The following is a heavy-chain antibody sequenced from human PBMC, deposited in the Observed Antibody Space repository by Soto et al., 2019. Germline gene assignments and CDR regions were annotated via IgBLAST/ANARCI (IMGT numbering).Heavy chain of an antibody. V-gene: IGHV4-39*01. D-gene: IGHD2-15*01. J-gene: IGHJ6*02. CDR1: GYYVSSSDYY. CDR3: APLTVSLSGPYGIHV. Sequence: SETLSHTCSVSGYYVSSSDYYWAWIRQPPGKGLEWIGSMLYSGLSYYNPSLKSRVTLSVDTSKNQFSVRLNSVTASDTAVYYCAPLTVSLSGPYGIHVWGQGTTVTVSS. CDR2: MLYSGLS.